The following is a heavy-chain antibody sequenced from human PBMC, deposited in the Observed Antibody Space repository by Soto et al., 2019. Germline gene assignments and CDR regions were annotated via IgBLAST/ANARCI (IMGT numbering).Heavy chain of an antibody. CDR3: AKDVSSGSNWFDP. V-gene: IGHV3-30*18. CDR2: ISYDGSNK. Sequence: PGGSLRLSCAASGFTFSSYGMHWVRQAPGKGLEWVAVISYDGSNKYYADSVKGRFTISRDNSKNTLYLQMNSLRAEDTAVYYCAKDVSSGSNWFDPWGQGTLVTVSS. D-gene: IGHD6-19*01. CDR1: GFTFSSYG. J-gene: IGHJ5*02.